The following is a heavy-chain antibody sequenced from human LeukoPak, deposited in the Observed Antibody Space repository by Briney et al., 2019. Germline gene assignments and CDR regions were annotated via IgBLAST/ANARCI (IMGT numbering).Heavy chain of an antibody. Sequence: GGSLRLSCAASGFTFSSYAMSWVRQASAKGLEWVSAISGSGGSTYYADSVKGRFTISRDNSKNTLYLQMNSLRAEDTAVYYCAKGPGIAVAVNFDYWGQGTLVTVSS. D-gene: IGHD6-19*01. CDR2: ISGSGGST. V-gene: IGHV3-23*01. CDR3: AKGPGIAVAVNFDY. CDR1: GFTFSSYA. J-gene: IGHJ4*02.